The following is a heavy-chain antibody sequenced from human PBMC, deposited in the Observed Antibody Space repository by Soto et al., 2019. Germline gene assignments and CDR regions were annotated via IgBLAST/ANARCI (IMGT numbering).Heavy chain of an antibody. CDR3: GRGVGSSPPRY. J-gene: IGHJ4*02. CDR2: VYDNGRP. V-gene: IGHV4-59*01. D-gene: IGHD3-9*01. Sequence: PSETLSLTCTISGGSISVYYWSWIRQSPRQGLEWIGYVYDNGRPYYSPSLKSRVTISADTSKNQISLKLTSATAADTAVYYCGRGVGSSPPRYWGRGTLVTGSS. CDR1: GGSISVYY.